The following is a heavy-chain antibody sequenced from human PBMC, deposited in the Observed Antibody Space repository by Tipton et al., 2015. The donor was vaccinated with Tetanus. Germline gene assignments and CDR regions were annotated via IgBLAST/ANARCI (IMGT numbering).Heavy chain of an antibody. D-gene: IGHD6-13*01. Sequence: LRLSCTVSGGSISGSSYYWGWIRQPPGKGLEWIGSIYYNGNTLENPSLKGRVTLSLDKSKNQFSLTLSSVTAADTAVYYCARGTWLYTSTYHRHWLDPWGQGTLVTVSS. V-gene: IGHV4-39*07. CDR2: IYYNGNT. CDR3: ARGTWLYTSTYHRHWLDP. CDR1: GGSISGSSYY. J-gene: IGHJ5*02.